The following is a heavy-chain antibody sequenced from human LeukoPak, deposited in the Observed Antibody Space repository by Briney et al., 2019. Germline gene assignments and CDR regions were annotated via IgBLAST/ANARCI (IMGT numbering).Heavy chain of an antibody. CDR2: TRNKANSYTT. D-gene: IGHD2-21*01. V-gene: IGHV3-72*01. CDR3: ARVWFHLWWGYMDV. Sequence: GGSLRLSCAASGFTFSDHYMDWVRQAPGKGLEWVGRTRNKANSYTTEYAASVKGRFTISRDDSKNSLYLQMNSLKTEHTAVYYCARVWFHLWWGYMDVWGKGTTVTVSS. CDR1: GFTFSDHY. J-gene: IGHJ6*03.